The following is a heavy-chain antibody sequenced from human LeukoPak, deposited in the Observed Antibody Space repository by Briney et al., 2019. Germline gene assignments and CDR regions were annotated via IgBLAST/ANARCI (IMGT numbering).Heavy chain of an antibody. CDR1: VILFSKPW. D-gene: IGHD3-10*01. J-gene: IGHJ4*02. Sequence: GGSLRLSCAASVILFSKPWMHRVPQAPGQGLEWVGRIKNKSNGGTTDYAAPVKGRFSISRDDSKSTLYLQMSSLKTEDTAVYYCTTWGYSSGSGTWDWGQGTLVTVSS. CDR2: IKNKSNGGTT. CDR3: TTWGYSSGSGTWD. V-gene: IGHV3-15*01.